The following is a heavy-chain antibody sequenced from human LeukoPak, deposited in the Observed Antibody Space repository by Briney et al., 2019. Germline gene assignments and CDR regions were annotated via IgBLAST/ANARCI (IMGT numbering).Heavy chain of an antibody. CDR2: IKQDGSEK. J-gene: IGHJ4*02. Sequence: GGSLRLSCAASAFTFSTYWMSWVRQAPGKGLEWVANIKQDGSEKYYVDSVKGRFTISRDNAKDSLYLQMNSLRAEDTAVHYCARARFSYGHYYFDFWGQGTLVTVSS. CDR1: AFTFSTYW. D-gene: IGHD5-18*01. CDR3: ARARFSYGHYYFDF. V-gene: IGHV3-7*04.